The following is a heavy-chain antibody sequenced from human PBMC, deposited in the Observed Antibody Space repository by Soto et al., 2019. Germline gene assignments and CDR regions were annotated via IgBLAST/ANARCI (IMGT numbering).Heavy chain of an antibody. CDR1: GYTFTSYY. Sequence: ASVKVSCKASGYTFTSYYMHWVRQAPGQGLEWMGIIDPSGGSTSYAQKFQGRVTMTRDTSTSTVYMELSSLRSEDTAVYYCARSRITMVRGVIYGMDVWGQGTTVTVSS. J-gene: IGHJ6*02. V-gene: IGHV1-46*01. D-gene: IGHD3-10*01. CDR2: IDPSGGST. CDR3: ARSRITMVRGVIYGMDV.